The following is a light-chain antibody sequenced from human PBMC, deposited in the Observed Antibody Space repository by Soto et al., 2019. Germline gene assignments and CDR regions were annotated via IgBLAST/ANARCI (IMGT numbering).Light chain of an antibody. Sequence: EIVMTQSPATLSVSPGERATLSCRASQSVSSNLAWYQQKPGQAPRLLIYGASTTGTGIPARFSGSGSGTEFTLTLSSLRSEDFAVYYCQQYNKWRPGYTFGQGTKLEIK. CDR3: QQYNKWRPGYT. CDR1: QSVSSN. J-gene: IGKJ2*01. CDR2: GAS. V-gene: IGKV3-15*01.